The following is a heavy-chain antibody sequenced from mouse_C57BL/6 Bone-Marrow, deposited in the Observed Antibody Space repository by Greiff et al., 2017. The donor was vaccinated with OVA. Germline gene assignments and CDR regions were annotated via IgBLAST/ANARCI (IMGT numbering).Heavy chain of an antibody. J-gene: IGHJ2*01. CDR1: GYSITSGYY. CDR3: ARERGTGDYFDY. CDR2: ISYDGSN. Sequence: VQLKESGPGLVKPSQSLSLTCSVTGYSITSGYYWNWIRQFPGNKLEWMGYISYDGSNNYNPSLKNRISITRDTSKNQFFLKLNSVTTEDTATYYCARERGTGDYFDYWGQGTTLTVSS. D-gene: IGHD4-1*01. V-gene: IGHV3-6*01.